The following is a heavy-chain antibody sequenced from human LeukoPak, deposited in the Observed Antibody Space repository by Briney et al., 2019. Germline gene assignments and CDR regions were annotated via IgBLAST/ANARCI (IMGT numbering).Heavy chain of an antibody. D-gene: IGHD3-22*01. CDR1: GYTFTSYY. J-gene: IGHJ6*03. CDR2: FSAYNGDT. Sequence: GASVKVSCKASGYTFTSYYMHWVRQAPGQGLEWMGWFSAYNGDTNYAQKLQGRVTMTTDTSTSTAYMELRSLRSDDTAVYYCARVKSDYYDSSGYYYGYMDVWGKGTTVTISS. CDR3: ARVKSDYYDSSGYYYGYMDV. V-gene: IGHV1-18*04.